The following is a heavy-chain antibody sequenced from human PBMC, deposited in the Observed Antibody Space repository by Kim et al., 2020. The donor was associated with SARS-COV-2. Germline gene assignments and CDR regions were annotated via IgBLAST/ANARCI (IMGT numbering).Heavy chain of an antibody. J-gene: IGHJ4*01. CDR3: AKDHGYYYDSYYFDY. D-gene: IGHD3-22*01. CDR2: ISYDGSNK. Sequence: GGSLRLSCAASGFTFSSYGMHWVRQAPGKGLEWVAVISYDGSNKYYADSVKGRFTISRDNSKNTLYLQMNSLRAEDTAVYYCAKDHGYYYDSYYFDYWG. V-gene: IGHV3-30*18. CDR1: GFTFSSYG.